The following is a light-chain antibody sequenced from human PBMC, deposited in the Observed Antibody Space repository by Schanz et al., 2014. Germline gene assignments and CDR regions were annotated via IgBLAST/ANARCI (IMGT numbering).Light chain of an antibody. J-gene: IGKJ1*01. CDR1: QSVRSSD. CDR3: QDYRSPRT. CDR2: GAS. V-gene: IGKV3-20*01. Sequence: ESVLTQSPGTVSLSPGERATLSCRASQSVRSSDLAWYQQKPGQAPRLLIYGASTRATGIPDRFSGSGSGTDFTLTISRLEPEDFAVYYCQDYRSPRTFGQGTKVEIK.